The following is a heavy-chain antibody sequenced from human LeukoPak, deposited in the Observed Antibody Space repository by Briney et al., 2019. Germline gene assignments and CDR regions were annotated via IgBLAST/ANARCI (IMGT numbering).Heavy chain of an antibody. J-gene: IGHJ6*02. V-gene: IGHV1-3*01. D-gene: IGHD2/OR15-2a*01. CDR2: INAGNGNT. CDR3: ARFLNGMDV. CDR1: GGTFSSYA. Sequence: ASVKVSCKASGGTFSSYAISWVRQAPGQRLEWMGWINAGNGNTKYSQKFQGRVTITRDTSASTAYMELSSLRSEDTAVYYCARFLNGMDVWGQGTTVTVSS.